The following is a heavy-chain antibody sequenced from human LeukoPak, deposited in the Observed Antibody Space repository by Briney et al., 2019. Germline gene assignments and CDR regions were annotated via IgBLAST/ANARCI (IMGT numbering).Heavy chain of an antibody. CDR3: ARERGSGSYYNDY. CDR2: INPNSGGT. J-gene: IGHJ4*02. Sequence: ASVKVSCKASGYTFTSYYLHWVRQAPGQGLECMGRINPNSGGTNYVQKFQGRVTMTRDTSISTAYMELSRLRSDDTAVYYCARERGSGSYYNDYWGQGTLVTVSS. CDR1: GYTFTSYY. D-gene: IGHD3-10*01. V-gene: IGHV1-2*06.